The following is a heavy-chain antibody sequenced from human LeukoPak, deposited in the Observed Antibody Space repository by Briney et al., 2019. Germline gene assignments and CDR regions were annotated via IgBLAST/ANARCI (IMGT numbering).Heavy chain of an antibody. V-gene: IGHV4-39*07. Sequence: SETLSLTCTVSGGSISSSSYYWGWIRQPPGKGLEWIGSMYYSGSTYYNPSLKSRVTTSVDTSKNQFSLKLSSVTAADTAVYYCARTISSSWPYYYYGMDVWGQGTTVTVSS. CDR1: GGSISSSSYY. CDR2: MYYSGST. D-gene: IGHD6-13*01. CDR3: ARTISSSWPYYYYGMDV. J-gene: IGHJ6*02.